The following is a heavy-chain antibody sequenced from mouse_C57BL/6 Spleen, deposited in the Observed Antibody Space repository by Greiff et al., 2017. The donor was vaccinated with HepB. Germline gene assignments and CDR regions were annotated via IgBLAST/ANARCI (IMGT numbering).Heavy chain of an antibody. CDR1: GFTFSSYG. J-gene: IGHJ2*01. D-gene: IGHD2-3*01. Sequence: EVQGVESGGDLVKPGGSLKLSCAASGFTFSSYGMSWVRQTPDKRLEWVATISSGGSYTYYPDSVKGRFTISRDNAKNTLYLQMSSLKSEDTAMYYCAREGTDGYFDYWGQGTTLTVSS. CDR3: AREGTDGYFDY. V-gene: IGHV5-6*01. CDR2: ISSGGSYT.